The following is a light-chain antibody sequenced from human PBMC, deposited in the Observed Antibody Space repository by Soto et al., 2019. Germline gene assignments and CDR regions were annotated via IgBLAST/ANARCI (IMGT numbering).Light chain of an antibody. CDR2: RTS. CDR1: QSVSNDF. CDR3: QQYGSSPFT. J-gene: IGKJ3*01. Sequence: EIVLTQSPGTLSLSPGERATLSCRASQSVSNDFLAWYQQKPDQAPRLLIFRTSTRATGIPDRFSGSGSGTDFTLTINRLEPEDFAVYYCQQYGSSPFTFGPGTKVDF. V-gene: IGKV3-20*01.